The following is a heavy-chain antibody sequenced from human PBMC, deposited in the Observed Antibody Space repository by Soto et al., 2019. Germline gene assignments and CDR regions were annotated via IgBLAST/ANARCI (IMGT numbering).Heavy chain of an antibody. J-gene: IGHJ6*02. D-gene: IGHD3-22*01. CDR1: GGSISSGGYY. Sequence: SETLSLTCTVSGGSISSGGYYWSWIRQHPGKGLEWIGYIYYSGSTYYNPSLKSRVTVSVDTSKNQFSLKLSSVTAADTAVYYCARVLTTTYDSSGYYGGYYYYGMDVWGQGTTVTVSS. CDR2: IYYSGST. V-gene: IGHV4-31*03. CDR3: ARVLTTTYDSSGYYGGYYYYGMDV.